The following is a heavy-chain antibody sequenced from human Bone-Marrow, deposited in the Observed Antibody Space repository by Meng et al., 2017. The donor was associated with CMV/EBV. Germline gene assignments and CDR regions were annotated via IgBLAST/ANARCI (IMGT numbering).Heavy chain of an antibody. Sequence: ASVKVSCKASGYTFTSYDINWVRQATGQGLEWMGWMNPNSGNTGYAQKFQGRVTMTRNTSISTAYMELSSLRSEDTAVDYCVRGGLRFVEWLPWGDAFDIWGQGTMVTVSS. CDR1: GYTFTSYD. CDR2: MNPNSGNT. CDR3: VRGGLRFVEWLPWGDAFDI. J-gene: IGHJ3*02. D-gene: IGHD3-3*01. V-gene: IGHV1-8*01.